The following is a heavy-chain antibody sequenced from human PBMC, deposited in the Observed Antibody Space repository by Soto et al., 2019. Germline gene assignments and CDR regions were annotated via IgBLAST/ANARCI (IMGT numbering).Heavy chain of an antibody. CDR1: GGSFSGYY. CDR3: ARARWVSYYGSGSYTLYYYYGMDV. J-gene: IGHJ6*02. D-gene: IGHD3-10*01. CDR2: INHSGST. Sequence: PSETLSLTCAVYGGSFSGYYWSWIRQPPGTGLEWIGEINHSGSTNYNPSLKSRVTISVDTSKNQFSLKLSSVTAADTAVYYCARARWVSYYGSGSYTLYYYYGMDVWGQGTTVTVSS. V-gene: IGHV4-34*01.